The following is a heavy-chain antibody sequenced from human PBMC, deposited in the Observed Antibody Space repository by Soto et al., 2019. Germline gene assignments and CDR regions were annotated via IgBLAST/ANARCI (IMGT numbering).Heavy chain of an antibody. CDR2: INACNGNT. V-gene: IGHV1-3*01. Sequence: ASVKVSCKASGYTFTSYAMHWVRQAPGQRLEWMGWINACNGNTKYSQKFQGRVTITRDTSASTAYMELSSRRSEGTAVYYCARDYCYGSGSYYPYGMDVWGQGTTVTVSS. D-gene: IGHD3-10*01. CDR1: GYTFTSYA. CDR3: ARDYCYGSGSYYPYGMDV. J-gene: IGHJ6*02.